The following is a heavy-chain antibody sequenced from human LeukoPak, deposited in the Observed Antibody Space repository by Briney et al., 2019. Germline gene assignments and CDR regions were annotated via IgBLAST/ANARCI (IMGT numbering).Heavy chain of an antibody. D-gene: IGHD3-3*01. CDR1: GGSISSSN. J-gene: IGHJ6*02. CDR3: ARPHPRTVFGVFSYYYGMDV. V-gene: IGHV3-21*01. CDR2: ISSSSTYI. Sequence: GTLSLTCAVSGGSISSSNWWSWVRQAPGKGLEWVSSISSSSTYIYYADSVKGRFTISRDNAKNSLYLQMNSLRAEDTAVYYCARPHPRTVFGVFSYYYGMDVWGQGTTVTVSS.